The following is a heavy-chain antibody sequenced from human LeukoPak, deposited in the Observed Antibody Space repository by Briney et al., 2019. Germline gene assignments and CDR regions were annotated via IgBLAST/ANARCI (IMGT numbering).Heavy chain of an antibody. CDR2: ISYDGSNK. D-gene: IGHD3-10*01. CDR1: GFTFSNYT. J-gene: IGHJ4*02. Sequence: GGSLRLSCAASGFTFSNYTMHWVRQAPGKGLEWVAVISYDGSNKYFADSVKGRFTISRDNSKNTLYLQMNSLRPEDTAVYFCARDYYYGSGSYYVDYWGQGTLVTVSS. V-gene: IGHV3-30-3*01. CDR3: ARDYYYGSGSYYVDY.